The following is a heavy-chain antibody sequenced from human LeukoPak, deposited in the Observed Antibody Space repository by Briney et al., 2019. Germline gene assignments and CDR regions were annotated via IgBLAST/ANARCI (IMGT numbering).Heavy chain of an antibody. V-gene: IGHV1-69*05. CDR3: ATRGYYDSSGYYGLL. CDR1: GGTFSSYA. Sequence: ASVKVSCKASGGTFSSYAISWVRQAPGQGLEWMGRIIPIFGTANYAQKFQGRVTITTDESTSTAYMELSSLRSEDTAVYYCATRGYYDSSGYYGLLWGQGTLVTVSS. J-gene: IGHJ4*02. D-gene: IGHD3-22*01. CDR2: IIPIFGTA.